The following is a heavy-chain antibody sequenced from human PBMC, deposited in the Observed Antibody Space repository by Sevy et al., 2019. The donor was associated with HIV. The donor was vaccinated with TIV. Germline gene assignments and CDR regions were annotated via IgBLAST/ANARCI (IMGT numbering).Heavy chain of an antibody. Sequence: SETLSLTCTVSGGSISSSSYYWGWIRQPPGKGLEWIGSIYYSGSTYYNPSLKSRVTISVDTSKNQFSLKPSSVTAADTAVYYCARRTTVTTLYNWFDPWGQGTLVTVSS. CDR2: IYYSGST. CDR1: GGSISSSSYY. J-gene: IGHJ5*02. D-gene: IGHD4-17*01. CDR3: ARRTTVTTLYNWFDP. V-gene: IGHV4-39*01.